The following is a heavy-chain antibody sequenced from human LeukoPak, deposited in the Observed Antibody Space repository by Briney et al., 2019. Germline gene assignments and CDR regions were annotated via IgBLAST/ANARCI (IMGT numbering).Heavy chain of an antibody. CDR2: IHHSGST. CDR3: ARPDYHSSASYYGPFDY. V-gene: IGHV4-39*01. D-gene: IGHD3-22*01. CDR1: GGSITSVSYY. J-gene: IGHJ4*02. Sequence: SETLSLTCTVSGGSITSVSYYWAWIRQPPGKGLEWIGSIHHSGSTHYNPSLKSRVTISVDASKNQFSLTLYSVTAADTAVYFCARPDYHSSASYYGPFDYWGQGSQVTVSS.